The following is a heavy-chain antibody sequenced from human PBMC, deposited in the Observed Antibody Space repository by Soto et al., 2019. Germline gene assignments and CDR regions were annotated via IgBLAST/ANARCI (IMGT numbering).Heavy chain of an antibody. CDR2: IYYSGST. J-gene: IGHJ4*02. CDR3: ARVTSGSYDL. Sequence: SETLSLTCAVSVGSISSYYWSWIRQPPGKGLEWIGYIYYSGSTNYNPSLKSRVTISVDTSKNQFSLKLSSVTAADTAVYDCARVTSGSYDLWGRGIPV. CDR1: VGSISSYY. D-gene: IGHD1-26*01. V-gene: IGHV4-59*01.